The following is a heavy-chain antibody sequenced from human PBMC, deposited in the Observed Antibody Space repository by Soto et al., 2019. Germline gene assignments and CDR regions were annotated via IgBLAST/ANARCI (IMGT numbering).Heavy chain of an antibody. D-gene: IGHD6-6*01. Sequence: QVQLVESGGGVVQPGRSLRLSCAASGFTFSSYAMHWVRQAPGKGLEWVAVISYYGTNKYYADSVKGRFTISRDNSKDTLYLQMNSLRAEDTAVYYCARDEQLALDYWGQGTLVTVSS. CDR2: ISYYGTNK. V-gene: IGHV3-30-3*01. CDR3: ARDEQLALDY. CDR1: GFTFSSYA. J-gene: IGHJ4*02.